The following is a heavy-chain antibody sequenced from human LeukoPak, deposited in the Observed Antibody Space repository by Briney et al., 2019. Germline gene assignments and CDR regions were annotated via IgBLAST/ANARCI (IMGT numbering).Heavy chain of an antibody. J-gene: IGHJ4*02. CDR3: AKSDPYGDSLIEI. CDR1: GFTFSNYA. V-gene: IGHV3-48*03. CDR2: ISSTGGTI. D-gene: IGHD4-17*01. Sequence: GGSLRLSCAASGFTFSNYAMTWVRQAPGKGLEWLSHISSTGGTIYYADSVKGRLTVSRDNAKNSLYLQMNSLRAEDTAVYYCAKSDPYGDSLIEIWGQGALVTVSS.